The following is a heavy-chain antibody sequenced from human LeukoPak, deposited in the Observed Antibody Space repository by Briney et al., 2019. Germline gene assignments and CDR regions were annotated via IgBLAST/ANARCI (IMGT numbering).Heavy chain of an antibody. J-gene: IGHJ4*02. Sequence: GASVKVSCKASGYTFTSYGISWVRQAPGQGLEWMGWISAYNGNTNYAQKLQGRVTMTTDTSTSTAYMELRSLRSDDTAVYYCARVGPIWFGESKVDYWGQGTLVTVSS. V-gene: IGHV1-18*01. CDR2: ISAYNGNT. CDR3: ARVGPIWFGESKVDY. D-gene: IGHD3-10*01. CDR1: GYTFTSYG.